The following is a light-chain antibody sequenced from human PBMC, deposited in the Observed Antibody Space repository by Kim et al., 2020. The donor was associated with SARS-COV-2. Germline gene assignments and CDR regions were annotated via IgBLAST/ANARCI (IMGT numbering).Light chain of an antibody. V-gene: IGLV3-19*01. CDR2: GKN. CDR1: SLRSYY. CDR3: NSRDSSGNHLRV. Sequence: LGQTVRITCQGDSLRSYYASWYQQKPGQAPVLVIYGKNNRPSGIPDRFSGSSSGNTASLTITGAHAEDEADYYCNSRDSSGNHLRVFGGGTQLTVL. J-gene: IGLJ2*01.